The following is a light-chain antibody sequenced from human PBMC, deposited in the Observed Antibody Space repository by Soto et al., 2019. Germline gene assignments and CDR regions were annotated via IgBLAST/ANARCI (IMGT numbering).Light chain of an antibody. CDR2: YDA. V-gene: IGLV1-36*01. J-gene: IGLJ1*01. CDR1: SSNIGNNA. Sequence: QSVLTHLPSVSEAPRQGVTISCSGSSSNIGNNAVRWYQQLPGQPPKLLIYYDALLPSGASDRFSASKSGTSASLSISGLQSEEEAGYYCSSYTTTSTYVFGTGTKVTVL. CDR3: SSYTTTSTYV.